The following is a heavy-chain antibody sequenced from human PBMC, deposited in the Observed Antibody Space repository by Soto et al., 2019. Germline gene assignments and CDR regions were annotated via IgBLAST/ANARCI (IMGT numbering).Heavy chain of an antibody. D-gene: IGHD3-9*01. Sequence: SETLSLTCTVSGGSISSYYWSWIRQPPGKGLEWIGYIYYGGNTNYNPSLKSRLTISVDTSKNQFSLKLSSVTAADTAVYYCARLLPYYDILTGYYNVGSPWFDPWGQGTLVTVSS. CDR3: ARLLPYYDILTGYYNVGSPWFDP. J-gene: IGHJ5*02. CDR2: IYYGGNT. CDR1: GGSISSYY. V-gene: IGHV4-59*08.